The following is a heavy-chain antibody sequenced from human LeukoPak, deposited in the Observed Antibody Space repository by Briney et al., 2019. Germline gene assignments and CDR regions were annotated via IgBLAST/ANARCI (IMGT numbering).Heavy chain of an antibody. CDR3: ARSGSYALRAFDI. CDR2: IYYSGST. V-gene: IGHV4-59*08. Sequence: SKTLSLTCSVSGGSISSYYWSWIRQPPGKGLEWIGYIYYSGSTNYNPSLKSRVTMSVDTSKNQFSLNLTSVTAADTAVYYCARSGSYALRAFDIWGQGTMVTVSS. CDR1: GGSISSYY. J-gene: IGHJ3*02. D-gene: IGHD1-26*01.